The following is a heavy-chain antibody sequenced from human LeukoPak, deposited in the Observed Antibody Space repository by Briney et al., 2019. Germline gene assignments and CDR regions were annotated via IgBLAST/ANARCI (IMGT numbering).Heavy chain of an antibody. Sequence: SETLSLTCAVYGGSFSGYYWSWIRQPPGKGLEWIGEINHSGSTNYNPSLKSRVTISVGTSKNQFSLKLSSVTAADTAVYYCARVTIFGVVIRRYYFDYWGQGTLVTVSS. CDR1: GGSFSGYY. J-gene: IGHJ4*02. CDR3: ARVTIFGVVIRRYYFDY. D-gene: IGHD3-3*01. V-gene: IGHV4-34*01. CDR2: INHSGST.